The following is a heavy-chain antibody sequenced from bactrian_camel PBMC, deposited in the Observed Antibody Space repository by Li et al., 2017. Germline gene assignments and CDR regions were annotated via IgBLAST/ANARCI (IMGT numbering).Heavy chain of an antibody. CDR1: GYTYSAHC. CDR3: AAVRYGGTWYPLCQARSADFGY. Sequence: HVQLVESGGGSVQAGGSLRLSCAFSGYTYSAHCMGWFRQAPGKEREGVAVIAGSGSTGYADSVKGRFIISNDNAKNTLYLQMNSLKPEDTAMYYCAAVRYGGTWYPLCQARSADFGYWGQGTQVTVS. D-gene: IGHD6*01. J-gene: IGHJ6*01. V-gene: IGHV3S53*01. CDR2: IAGSGST.